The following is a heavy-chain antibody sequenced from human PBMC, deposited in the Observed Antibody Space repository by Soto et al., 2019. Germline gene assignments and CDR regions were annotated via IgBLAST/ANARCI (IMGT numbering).Heavy chain of an antibody. D-gene: IGHD6-19*01. CDR3: ARGGSSDWQVAFDF. V-gene: IGHV4-34*01. J-gene: IGHJ3*01. CDR2: VNHNGRN. CDR1: GGSFSGYF. Sequence: LSLTCAVYGGSFSGYFWNWIRQSPGKGLEWIGKVNHNGRNNYNPSLKSRVTISLDMSKNQISLKLTSVTAADTAVYYCARGGSSDWQVAFDFWGQGTMVTVSS.